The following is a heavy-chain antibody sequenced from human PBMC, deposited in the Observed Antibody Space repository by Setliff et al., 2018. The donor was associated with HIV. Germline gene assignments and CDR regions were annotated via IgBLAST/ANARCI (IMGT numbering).Heavy chain of an antibody. Sequence: PGESLKISCQGSGYSFTSYWISWVRQMPGKGLEWMGRIDPSNSNTNYGPSFQGHVTISADKSTNTAFLQWSSLKASDSAMYYCSRGIAVAGHDFANTPGDIWGQGTMVTVSS. V-gene: IGHV5-10-1*01. CDR1: GYSFTSYW. J-gene: IGHJ3*02. D-gene: IGHD6-19*01. CDR3: SRGIAVAGHDFANTPGDI. CDR2: IDPSNSNT.